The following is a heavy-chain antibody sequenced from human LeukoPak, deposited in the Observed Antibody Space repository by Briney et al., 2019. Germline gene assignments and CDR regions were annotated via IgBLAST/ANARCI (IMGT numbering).Heavy chain of an antibody. CDR2: ISASGATT. V-gene: IGHV3-23*01. D-gene: IGHD3-22*01. J-gene: IGHJ4*02. Sequence: GGSLRLSCAASGFTFSSYAMNWVRQAPGKGLEWVSVISASGATTDYADSVKGRFTISRDNSKNTLYLQMNSLRAEDTAVYYCTKGSYYDNSGRAYFDYWGLGTLVTVSS. CDR3: TKGSYYDNSGRAYFDY. CDR1: GFTFSSYA.